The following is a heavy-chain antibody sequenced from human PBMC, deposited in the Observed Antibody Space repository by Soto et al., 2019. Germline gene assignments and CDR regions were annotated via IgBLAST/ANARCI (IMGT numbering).Heavy chain of an antibody. J-gene: IGHJ6*02. Sequence: QVQLVESGGGVVQPGRSLRLSCAASGFTFSSYGMHWVRQAPGKGLEWVAVISYDGSNKYYADSVKGRFTISRDNSKNTLYLQMNSLRAEDTAVYYCAKGYSSTNPHYYYGMDVWGQGTTVTVSS. CDR3: AKGYSSTNPHYYYGMDV. D-gene: IGHD1-26*01. CDR2: ISYDGSNK. V-gene: IGHV3-30*18. CDR1: GFTFSSYG.